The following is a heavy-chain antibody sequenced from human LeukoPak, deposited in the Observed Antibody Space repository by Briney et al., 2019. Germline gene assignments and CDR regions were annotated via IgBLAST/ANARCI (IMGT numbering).Heavy chain of an antibody. V-gene: IGHV3-11*05. Sequence: GGSLTLSCATSGFSFSDYYMSWIRQAPGKGLEWITYISSSSTYTKYVDSVMGRFTISRDNAKKTLYLQMNNLRVEDTAIYYCARDWGSGGWGQGTLVTVSP. CDR2: ISSSSTYT. J-gene: IGHJ1*01. D-gene: IGHD6-25*01. CDR1: GFSFSDYY. CDR3: ARDWGSGG.